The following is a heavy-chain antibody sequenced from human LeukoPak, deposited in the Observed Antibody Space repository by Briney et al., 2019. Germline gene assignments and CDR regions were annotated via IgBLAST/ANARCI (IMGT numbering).Heavy chain of an antibody. CDR3: VRFYRGVDY. Sequence: ESGPTLVKPTQTLTLTCTFSGFSLSTSGVRVGWIRQPPGKALEWLAVTYWNDDKRYSPSLKTRITIVKHTSRNQVVLTMTNMDPVDTATYYCVRFYRGVDYWGQGTLVTVSS. D-gene: IGHD1-26*01. CDR1: GFSLSTSGVR. CDR2: TYWNDDK. J-gene: IGHJ4*02. V-gene: IGHV2-5*01.